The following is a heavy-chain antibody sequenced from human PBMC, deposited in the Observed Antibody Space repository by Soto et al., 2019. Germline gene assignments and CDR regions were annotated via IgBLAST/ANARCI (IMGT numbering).Heavy chain of an antibody. Sequence: ASVKVSCKASRYTFTSFDINWVRQATGRGLEWMGWMSPSSADTAYAQSFQGRVTMTTNTSTRTAYMELRSLRSDDTAVYYCARRANDDYGDYEGQYRYYYYMDVWGKGTTVTVS. CDR3: ARRANDDYGDYEGQYRYYYYMDV. D-gene: IGHD4-17*01. CDR2: MSPSSADT. CDR1: RYTFTSFD. V-gene: IGHV1-8*01. J-gene: IGHJ6*03.